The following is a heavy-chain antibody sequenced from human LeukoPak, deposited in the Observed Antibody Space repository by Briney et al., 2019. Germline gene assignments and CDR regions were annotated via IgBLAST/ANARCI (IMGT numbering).Heavy chain of an antibody. D-gene: IGHD1-1*01. Sequence: GASVKVSCKASGYTFAGYYMQGVRQAPGQGREWMGWINPNSGGTDYAQKFQGRVTMTRDTSISTAYMEMSRLTSDDTAVYYCARDSVERRPGFDIWGPGTMVTVSS. V-gene: IGHV1-2*02. CDR3: ARDSVERRPGFDI. CDR1: GYTFAGYY. CDR2: INPNSGGT. J-gene: IGHJ3*02.